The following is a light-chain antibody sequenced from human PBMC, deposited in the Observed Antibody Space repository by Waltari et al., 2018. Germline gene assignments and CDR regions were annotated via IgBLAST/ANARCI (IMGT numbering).Light chain of an antibody. CDR1: NSDVGSYNL. J-gene: IGLJ3*02. Sequence: QSALIQPASVSGSPGQSTTMSCTETNSDVGSYNLVSWYQQHPGKAPKFLIYEGSKPPSGVSYRFSGSKSGNTASLTISGLQADDEADYYCTSYAGSGSPRVFGGGTKLTVL. V-gene: IGLV2-23*01. CDR2: EGS. CDR3: TSYAGSGSPRV.